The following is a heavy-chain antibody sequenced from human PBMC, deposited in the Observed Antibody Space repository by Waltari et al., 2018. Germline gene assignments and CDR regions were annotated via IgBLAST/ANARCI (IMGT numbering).Heavy chain of an antibody. CDR3: ARSLRFLEWLLDY. CDR1: GGSISSYY. Sequence: QVQLQESGPGLVKPSETLSLTCTVSGGSISSYYWSWIRQPPGKGLEWIGYIYYSGSTNYNPSLKSRVTISVDTSKNQFSLKLSSVTAADTAVYYCARSLRFLEWLLDYWGQGTLVTVSS. D-gene: IGHD3-3*01. J-gene: IGHJ4*02. CDR2: IYYSGST. V-gene: IGHV4-59*01.